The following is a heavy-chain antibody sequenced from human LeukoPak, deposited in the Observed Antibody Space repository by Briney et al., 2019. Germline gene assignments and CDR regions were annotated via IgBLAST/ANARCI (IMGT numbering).Heavy chain of an antibody. D-gene: IGHD6-13*01. J-gene: IGHJ4*02. CDR1: GGSISSYY. Sequence: PSETLSLTCTVSGGSISSYYWSWIRQPPGKGLEWIGYIYYSGSTNYNPSLKSRVTMSVDTSRSQFSLKLSSVTAADTAVYYCASSPSSSSWYYWGQGTLVTVSS. CDR3: ASSPSSSSWYY. CDR2: IYYSGST. V-gene: IGHV4-59*08.